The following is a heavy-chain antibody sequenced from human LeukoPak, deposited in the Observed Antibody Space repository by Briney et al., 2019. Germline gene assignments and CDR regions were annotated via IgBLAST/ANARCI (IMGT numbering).Heavy chain of an antibody. CDR3: AKMPVLYSSGWSNFDY. D-gene: IGHD6-19*01. J-gene: IGHJ4*02. V-gene: IGHV3-23*01. CDR1: GFTFSSYA. CDR2: ISGSGGST. Sequence: GGSLRLSCAASGFTFSSYAMSWVRQAPGKGLEWVSGISGSGGSTYYADSVKGRFATSRDNSKNTLYLQMNSLRAEDTAVYYCAKMPVLYSSGWSNFDYWGQGTLVTVSS.